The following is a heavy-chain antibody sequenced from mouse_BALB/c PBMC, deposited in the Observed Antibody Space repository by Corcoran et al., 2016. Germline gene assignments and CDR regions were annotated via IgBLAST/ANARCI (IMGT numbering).Heavy chain of an antibody. CDR2: IDPANGNT. Sequence: EVQLQQSGAELVKPVASVKLSCTASGFNLKDTYMHWVKQRPEQGLEWIGRIDPANGNTKYDPKFQGKATITADTSSNTAYLQLSSLTSEDTAVYYCAIYYGNYAMWYFDVWGAGTTVTVSS. D-gene: IGHD2-1*01. CDR1: GFNLKDTY. J-gene: IGHJ1*01. V-gene: IGHV14-3*02. CDR3: AIYYGNYAMWYFDV.